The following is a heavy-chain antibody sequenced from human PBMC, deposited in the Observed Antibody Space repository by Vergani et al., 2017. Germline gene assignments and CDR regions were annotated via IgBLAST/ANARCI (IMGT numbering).Heavy chain of an antibody. Sequence: QVQLVQSGAEVKKPGSSVKVSCKASGGTFSSYAISWVRQAPGQGLEWMGGIIPIFGTANYAQKFQGRVTITADESTSTAYMELSSLRSEDTAVYYCARDLEVGYCSGGSCYNYWGQGTLVTVSS. CDR3: ARDLEVGYCSGGSCYNY. CDR2: IIPIFGTA. V-gene: IGHV1-69*01. D-gene: IGHD2-15*01. CDR1: GGTFSSYA. J-gene: IGHJ4*02.